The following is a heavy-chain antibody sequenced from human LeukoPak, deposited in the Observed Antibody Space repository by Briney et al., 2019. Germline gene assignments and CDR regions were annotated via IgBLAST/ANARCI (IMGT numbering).Heavy chain of an antibody. Sequence: GGSLRLSCAASGFTFSNYAMIWVRQAPGRGLEWVSAIRSGGGGTLYAASVKGRFTISRDNSKNTLYLQMNSLRAEDTAVYYCARGKSQLGVWWFDPWGQGTLVTVSS. CDR3: ARGKSQLGVWWFDP. D-gene: IGHD3-3*01. J-gene: IGHJ5*02. V-gene: IGHV3-23*01. CDR2: IRSGGGGT. CDR1: GFTFSNYA.